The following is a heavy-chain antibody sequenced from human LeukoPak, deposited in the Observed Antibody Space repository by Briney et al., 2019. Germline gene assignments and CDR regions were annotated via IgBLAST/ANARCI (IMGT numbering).Heavy chain of an antibody. Sequence: TGGSLRLSCAASGFTFSSYSMNWVRQAPGKGLEWVSYISSSSSTIYYADSVKGRFTISRDNSKNTLYLQMNSLRAEDTAVYYCARATYYYGSGLDYAFDIWGQGTMVTVSS. CDR3: ARATYYYGSGLDYAFDI. V-gene: IGHV3-48*01. D-gene: IGHD3-10*01. CDR2: ISSSSSTI. CDR1: GFTFSSYS. J-gene: IGHJ3*02.